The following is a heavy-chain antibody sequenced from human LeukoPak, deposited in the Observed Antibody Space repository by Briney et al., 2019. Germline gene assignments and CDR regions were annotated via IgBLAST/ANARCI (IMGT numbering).Heavy chain of an antibody. V-gene: IGHV3-48*01. Sequence: GGSLRLSCAASGFTVSSNYMNWVHQAPGKGLEWVSYISSSSSTIYYADSVKGRFTISRDNAKNSLYLQMNSLRAEDTAVYYCARVFGYSGSYYFDYWGQGTLVTVSS. CDR2: ISSSSSTI. D-gene: IGHD1-26*01. CDR3: ARVFGYSGSYYFDY. J-gene: IGHJ4*02. CDR1: GFTVSSNY.